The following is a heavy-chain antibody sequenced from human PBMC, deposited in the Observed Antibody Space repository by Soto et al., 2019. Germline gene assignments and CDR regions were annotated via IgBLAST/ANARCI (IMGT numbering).Heavy chain of an antibody. Sequence: PSETLSLTCTVSGGSISSGDYYWSWIRQPPGKGLEWIGYIYYSGSTYYNPSLKSRVTISVDTSKNQFSLKLSSVTAADTAVYYCARDHRRIWFGDRQAWYGMDVWGQGTTVTVSS. D-gene: IGHD3-10*01. CDR1: GGSISSGDYY. CDR3: ARDHRRIWFGDRQAWYGMDV. V-gene: IGHV4-30-4*01. J-gene: IGHJ6*02. CDR2: IYYSGST.